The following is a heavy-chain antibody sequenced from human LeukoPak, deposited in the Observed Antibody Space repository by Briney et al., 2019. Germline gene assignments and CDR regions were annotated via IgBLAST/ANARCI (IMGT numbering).Heavy chain of an antibody. CDR3: ARAWGHAADY. D-gene: IGHD7-27*01. V-gene: IGHV3-7*04. Sequence: PGGSLRLSCAASGFTFSSYWMSWVRQAPGKGLEWVGNINQGESERSYVDSVKGRFTISRDNAKNSLYLQMNSLRAEDTAVYYCARAWGHAADYWGQGTLVTVSS. J-gene: IGHJ4*02. CDR2: INQGESER. CDR1: GFTFSSYW.